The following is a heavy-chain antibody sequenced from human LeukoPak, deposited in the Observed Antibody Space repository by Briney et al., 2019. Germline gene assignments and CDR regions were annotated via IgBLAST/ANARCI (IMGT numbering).Heavy chain of an antibody. CDR2: IFYSGRT. CDR3: ARKNDFEI. J-gene: IGHJ3*02. Sequence: SETLSLTCTVSGGSISSDHWNWIRQPPGKGLEWIGGIFYSGRTYYNPSLKSRVTISVDPSKGQFSLRLTSVTAADTAVYYCARKNDFEIWGQGTLVTVSS. CDR1: GGSISSDH. D-gene: IGHD2/OR15-2a*01. V-gene: IGHV4-59*01.